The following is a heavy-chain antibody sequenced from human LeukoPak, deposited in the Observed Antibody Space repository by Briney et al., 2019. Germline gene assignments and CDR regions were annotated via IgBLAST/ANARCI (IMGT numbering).Heavy chain of an antibody. V-gene: IGHV1-2*02. CDR3: ARAYCGGDCYSRFDY. Sequence: ASVKVSCKASGYTFTGYYMHWVRQAPGQGLEWMGWINPNSGGTNYAQKCQGRVTMTRDTSISTAYMELSRLRSDDTAVYYCARAYCGGDCYSRFDYWGQGTLVTVSS. CDR2: INPNSGGT. CDR1: GYTFTGYY. D-gene: IGHD2-21*02. J-gene: IGHJ4*02.